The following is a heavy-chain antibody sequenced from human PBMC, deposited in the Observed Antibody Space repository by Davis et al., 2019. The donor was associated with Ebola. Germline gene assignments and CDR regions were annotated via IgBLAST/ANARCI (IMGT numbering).Heavy chain of an antibody. CDR1: GYTFTGYY. CDR3: ARDPSLIAGPAAGWFDP. Sequence: ASVKVSCKASGYTFTGYYMHWVRQAPGQGLEWMGWINPNSGGTNYAQKFQGWVTMTRDTSISTAYMELSRLRSDDTAVYYCARDPSLIAGPAAGWFDPWGQGTLVTVSS. J-gene: IGHJ5*02. V-gene: IGHV1-2*04. D-gene: IGHD6-13*01. CDR2: INPNSGGT.